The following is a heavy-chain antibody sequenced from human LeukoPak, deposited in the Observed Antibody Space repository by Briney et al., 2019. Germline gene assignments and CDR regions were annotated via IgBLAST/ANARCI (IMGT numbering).Heavy chain of an antibody. D-gene: IGHD3-22*01. J-gene: IGHJ3*02. CDR2: IRSKANSYAT. Sequence: GGSLRLSCATSGFAFSGSIMHWVRQAPGKGLEWVGRIRSKANSYATAYAESVKGRFTISRDDSKKTAYLQMNSLRAEDTAVYYCARVSYYYDSSGYLDAFDIWGQGTMVTVSS. CDR1: GFAFSGSI. CDR3: ARVSYYYDSSGYLDAFDI. V-gene: IGHV3-73*01.